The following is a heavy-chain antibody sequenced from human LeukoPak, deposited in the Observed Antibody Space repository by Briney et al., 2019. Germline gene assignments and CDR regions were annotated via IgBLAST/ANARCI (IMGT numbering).Heavy chain of an antibody. CDR1: GFTFSSYS. CDR3: ATIPRGDFWSGYHYDAFDI. J-gene: IGHJ3*02. V-gene: IGHV3-21*01. CDR2: ISSSSSYI. D-gene: IGHD3-3*01. Sequence: PGGSLRLSCAASGFTFSSYSMNWVRQAPGKGLEWVSSISSSSSYIYYADSVKGRFTISRDNAKNSLYLQMNSLRAEDTAVYYCATIPRGDFWSGYHYDAFDIWGQGTMVTVSS.